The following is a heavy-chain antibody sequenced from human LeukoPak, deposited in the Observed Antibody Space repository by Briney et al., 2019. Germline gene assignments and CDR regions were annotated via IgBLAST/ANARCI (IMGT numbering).Heavy chain of an antibody. CDR2: ISAYNGNT. J-gene: IGHJ6*03. Sequence: GASVKVSCKASGYTFTSYGISWVRQAPGQGLEWMGWISAYNGNTNYAQKLQGRVTMTTDTSTSTAYMELSSLRSEDTAVYYCARETRGLYCSGGSCYSYYYYMDVWGKGTTVTVSS. CDR1: GYTFTSYG. D-gene: IGHD2-15*01. V-gene: IGHV1-18*01. CDR3: ARETRGLYCSGGSCYSYYYYMDV.